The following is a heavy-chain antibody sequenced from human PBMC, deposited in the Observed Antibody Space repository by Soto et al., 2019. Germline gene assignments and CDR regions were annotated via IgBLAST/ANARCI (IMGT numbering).Heavy chain of an antibody. D-gene: IGHD2-15*01. CDR3: ARETPSFDS. J-gene: IGHJ4*02. CDR1: GFTFSDYP. CDR2: IRTISSAI. Sequence: QLVESGGGLVQPGGSLRLSCAASGFTFSDYPRNWVRQAPGKGLEWVSSIRTISSAIYFADSVRGPFTISRDNARNSLYLQMTSLRDEDTAVYYCARETPSFDSWGQGTLVTVSS. V-gene: IGHV3-48*02.